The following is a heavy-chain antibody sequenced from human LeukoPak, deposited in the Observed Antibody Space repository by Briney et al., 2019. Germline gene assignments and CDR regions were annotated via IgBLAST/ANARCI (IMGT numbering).Heavy chain of an antibody. CDR3: AREHYNLLTGRGGYFDY. CDR1: GFTFSSYA. J-gene: IGHJ4*02. Sequence: PGGSLRLSCAASGFTFSSYAMHWVRQAPGKGLEWVAVISYDGSNKYYADSVKGRFTISRDNSKNTLYLQMNSLRAEDTAVYYCAREHYNLLTGRGGYFDYWGQGTLVTVSS. CDR2: ISYDGSNK. D-gene: IGHD3-9*01. V-gene: IGHV3-30*14.